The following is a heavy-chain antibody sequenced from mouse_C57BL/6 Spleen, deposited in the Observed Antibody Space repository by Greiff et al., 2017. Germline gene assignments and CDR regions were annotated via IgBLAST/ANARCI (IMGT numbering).Heavy chain of an antibody. Sequence: VKLMESGPGLVAPSQSLSITCTVSGFSLTSYGVSWVRQPPGKGLEWLGVIWGDGSTNYHSDLISRLSISKDNSKSQVVLKLKRLQTDDTATYYCAERYARPYYALDYWGQGTSVTVSS. CDR2: IWGDGST. V-gene: IGHV2-3*01. CDR3: AERYARPYYALDY. D-gene: IGHD2-14*01. CDR1: GFSLTSYG. J-gene: IGHJ4*01.